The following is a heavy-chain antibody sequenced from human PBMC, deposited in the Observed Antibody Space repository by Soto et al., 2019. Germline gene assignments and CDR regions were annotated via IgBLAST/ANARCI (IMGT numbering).Heavy chain of an antibody. D-gene: IGHD3-10*01. CDR3: ARGRITMVRGVSVHVFDP. CDR2: IYYSGST. J-gene: IGHJ5*02. V-gene: IGHV4-30-4*02. Sequence: SETLSLTCTVSGGSISSGYYYWSWIRQPPGKGLEWIGYIYYSGSTYYNPSLKSRVTISVDTSKNQFSLKLSSVTAADTAVYYCARGRITMVRGVSVHVFDPWGQGTLVTVSS. CDR1: GGSISSGYYY.